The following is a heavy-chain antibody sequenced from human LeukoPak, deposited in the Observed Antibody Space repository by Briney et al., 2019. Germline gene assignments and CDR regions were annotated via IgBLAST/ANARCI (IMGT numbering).Heavy chain of an antibody. D-gene: IGHD6-6*01. Sequence: SETLSLTCAVYGGSFSGYCWSWIRQPPGKGLEWIGEINHSGSTNYNLSLKSRVTISVDTSKNQFFLKLSSVTAADTAVYYCARGLSIAARPPFDPWGQGTLVTVSS. CDR2: INHSGST. CDR3: ARGLSIAARPPFDP. V-gene: IGHV4-34*01. CDR1: GGSFSGYC. J-gene: IGHJ5*02.